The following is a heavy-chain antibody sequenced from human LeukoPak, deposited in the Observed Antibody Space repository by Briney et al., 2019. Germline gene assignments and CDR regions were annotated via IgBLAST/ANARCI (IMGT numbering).Heavy chain of an antibody. CDR3: ARVAGYFAWLLYLDY. CDR1: GYTSTGYY. Sequence: AASVKVSCKASGYTSTGYYMHWVRQAPGQGLEWMGWINPNSGGTNYAQKFQGRVTMTRDTSISTAYMELSRLRSDDTAVYYCARVAGYFAWLLYLDYWGQGTLVTVSS. CDR2: INPNSGGT. V-gene: IGHV1-2*02. J-gene: IGHJ4*02. D-gene: IGHD3-9*01.